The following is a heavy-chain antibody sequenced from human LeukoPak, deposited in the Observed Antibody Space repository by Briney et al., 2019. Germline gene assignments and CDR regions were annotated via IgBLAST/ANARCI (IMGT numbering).Heavy chain of an antibody. V-gene: IGHV3-49*04. D-gene: IGHD3-22*01. CDR2: IRSKAYGGTT. CDR3: TRSTPYYYDSSGYYQNFVY. Sequence: PGRSLRLSCTGSGFTFGDYAMSWVRHAPGKGLEWVGFIRSKAYGGTTEYAASVKGRFTISRDDSKSIAYLQMNSLKTEDTAVYYCTRSTPYYYDSSGYYQNFVYWGQGTLVTVSS. CDR1: GFTFGDYA. J-gene: IGHJ4*02.